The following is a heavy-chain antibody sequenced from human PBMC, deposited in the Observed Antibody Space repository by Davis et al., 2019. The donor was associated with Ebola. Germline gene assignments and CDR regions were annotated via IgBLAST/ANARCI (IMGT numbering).Heavy chain of an antibody. CDR2: IDWDDDK. Sequence: SGPTLVKPTQTLTLTCTFSGFSLSTSGMRVSWIRQPPGKALEWLARIDWDDDKFYSTSLKTRLTISKDTSKNQVVLTMTNMDPVDTATYYCARNGAGTTYYYYGMDVWGQGTTVTVSS. V-gene: IGHV2-70*04. CDR1: GFSLSTSGMR. CDR3: ARNGAGTTYYYYGMDV. D-gene: IGHD1-7*01. J-gene: IGHJ6*02.